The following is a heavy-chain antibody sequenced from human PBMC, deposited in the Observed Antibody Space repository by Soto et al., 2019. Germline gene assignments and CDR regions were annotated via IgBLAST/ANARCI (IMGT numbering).Heavy chain of an antibody. CDR2: ISYDGSNK. CDR1: GFTFSSYG. J-gene: IGHJ4*02. D-gene: IGHD4-4*01. CDR3: AKDHPEERYDTLSNPFDY. Sequence: PGGSLRLSCAASGFTFSSYGMHWVRQAPGKGLEWVAVISYDGSNKYYADSVKGRFTISRDNSKNTLYLQMNSLRAEDTAVYYCAKDHPEERYDTLSNPFDYWGQGTLVTVSS. V-gene: IGHV3-30*18.